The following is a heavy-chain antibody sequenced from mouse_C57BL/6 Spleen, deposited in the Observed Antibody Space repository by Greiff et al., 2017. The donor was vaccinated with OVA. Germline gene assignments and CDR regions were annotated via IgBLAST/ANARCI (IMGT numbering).Heavy chain of an antibody. V-gene: IGHV1-26*01. CDR2: INPKNGGT. Sequence: EVQLQQSGPELVKPGASVKISCKASGYTFTDYYMNWVKQSPGQSLEWIGDINPKNGGTSYNQKFKGKATLTADKSSSTAYMELSSLTSEDSAVYYCAIPHLSGYFDDWGKGTTLTVSS. CDR3: AIPHLSGYFDD. CDR1: GYTFTDYY. J-gene: IGHJ1*03.